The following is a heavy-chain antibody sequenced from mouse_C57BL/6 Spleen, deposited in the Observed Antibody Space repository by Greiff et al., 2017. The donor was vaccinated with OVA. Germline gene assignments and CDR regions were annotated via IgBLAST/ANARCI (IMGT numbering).Heavy chain of an antibody. J-gene: IGHJ3*01. Sequence: QVQLKESGAELVKPGASVKLSCKASGYTFTSYWMHWVKQRPGQGLEWIGMIHPNSGSTNYNEKFKSKATLTVDKSSSTAYMQLSSLTSEDSAVYYCARGGSYYGSSYHWFAYWGQGTLVTVSA. CDR3: ARGGSYYGSSYHWFAY. CDR2: IHPNSGST. V-gene: IGHV1-64*01. D-gene: IGHD1-1*01. CDR1: GYTFTSYW.